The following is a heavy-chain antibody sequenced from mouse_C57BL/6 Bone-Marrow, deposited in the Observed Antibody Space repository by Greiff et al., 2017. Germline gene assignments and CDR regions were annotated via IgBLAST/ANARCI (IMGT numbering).Heavy chain of an antibody. J-gene: IGHJ3*01. V-gene: IGHV1-55*01. CDR3: ARSNYYGILP. CDR1: GYTFTSYW. CDR2: IYPGSGST. D-gene: IGHD1-1*01. Sequence: VKLQQPGAELVKPGASVKMSCKASGYTFTSYWITWVKQRPGQGLEWIGDIYPGSGSTNYNEKFKGKSTLTVDTSSSTAYMQLSSLTSEDSAVYYCARSNYYGILPWGQGTLVTVSA.